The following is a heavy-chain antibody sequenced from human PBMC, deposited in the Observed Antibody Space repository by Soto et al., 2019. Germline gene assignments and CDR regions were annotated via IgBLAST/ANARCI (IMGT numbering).Heavy chain of an antibody. CDR1: GFTFSSYG. CDR2: ISGSGGST. Sequence: GSLRLSCAASGFTFSSYGMHWVRQAPGKGLEWVSAISGSGGSTYYADSVKGRFTISRDNSKNTLYLQMNSLRAEDTAVYYCAKEGCSSTSCPFWYWGQGTLVTVSS. D-gene: IGHD2-2*01. J-gene: IGHJ4*02. CDR3: AKEGCSSTSCPFWY. V-gene: IGHV3-23*01.